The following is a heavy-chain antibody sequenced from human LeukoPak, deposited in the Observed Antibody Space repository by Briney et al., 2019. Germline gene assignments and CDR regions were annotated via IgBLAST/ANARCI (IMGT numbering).Heavy chain of an antibody. CDR1: GGSISSYY. V-gene: IGHV4-59*12. J-gene: IGHJ5*02. Sequence: SETLSLTCTVSGGSISSYYWSWIRQPPGKGLEWIGYIYYSGSTNYNPSLKSRVTISVDTSKNQFSLKLSSVTAADTAVYYCARLELELRAWFDPWGQGTLVTVSS. CDR2: IYYSGST. CDR3: ARLELELRAWFDP. D-gene: IGHD1-7*01.